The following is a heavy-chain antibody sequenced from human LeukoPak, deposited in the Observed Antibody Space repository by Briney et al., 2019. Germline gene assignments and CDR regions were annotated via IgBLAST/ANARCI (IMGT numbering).Heavy chain of an antibody. V-gene: IGHV3-74*01. Sequence: GGSLRLSCATSGFAFISYWMLWVRQVPGKGLVWVSRISGDGSTTTYADSVKGRFTISRDNTKNILYMQMDSLRTEDTAIYYCARSQFDYWGQGILVTVSS. CDR3: ARSQFDY. J-gene: IGHJ4*02. CDR1: GFAFISYW. CDR2: ISGDGSTT.